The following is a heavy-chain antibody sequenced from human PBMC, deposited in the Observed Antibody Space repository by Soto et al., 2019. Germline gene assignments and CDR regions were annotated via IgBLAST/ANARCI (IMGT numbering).Heavy chain of an antibody. V-gene: IGHV2-5*02. Sequence: QITLKESGPTLVKPTQTLTLTCTFSGFSLSTSGVGVGWIRQPPGKALEWLALIYWDDDKRYSPSLKSRLTITKDTPKNPVVHTMTNMDPVDTATYCCADNWGVVVVAASHDAFDIWGQGTMVTVSS. D-gene: IGHD2-15*01. CDR2: IYWDDDK. CDR3: ADNWGVVVVAASHDAFDI. J-gene: IGHJ3*02. CDR1: GFSLSTSGVG.